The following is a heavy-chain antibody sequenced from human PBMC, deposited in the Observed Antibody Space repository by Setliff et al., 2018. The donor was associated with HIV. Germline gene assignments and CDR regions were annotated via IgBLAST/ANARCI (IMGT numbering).Heavy chain of an antibody. CDR1: GGSISSYY. CDR2: IYTSGNT. Sequence: SETLSLTCTVSGGSISSYYWSWIRQPAGKGLEWIGRIYTSGNTYYNPSLKSRVLISGDTSKNQFALKLSSVTAADTGVYYCARRAGFSEGSGYWFYWGPGTLVTVSS. CDR3: ARRAGFSEGSGYWFY. J-gene: IGHJ4*02. D-gene: IGHD3-22*01. V-gene: IGHV4-4*07.